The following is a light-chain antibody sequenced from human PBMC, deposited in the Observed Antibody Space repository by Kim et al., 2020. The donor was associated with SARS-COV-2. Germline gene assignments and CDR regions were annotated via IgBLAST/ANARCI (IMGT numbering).Light chain of an antibody. J-gene: IGLJ2*01. CDR2: DNN. CDR3: GTWDSSLNGLV. V-gene: IGLV1-51*01. CDR1: SSNIGQNY. Sequence: GQKVTISCSGSSSNIGQNYVSWYQQFPGTAPKLLIYDNNKRHAGIPDRFSGSKSGTSATLGITGLQTGDEADYYGGTWDSSLNGLVFGGGTQLTVL.